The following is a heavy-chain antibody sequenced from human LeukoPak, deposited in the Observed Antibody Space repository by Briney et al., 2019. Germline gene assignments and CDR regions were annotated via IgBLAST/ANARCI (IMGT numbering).Heavy chain of an antibody. D-gene: IGHD3-16*01. CDR2: ISWNSGSI. J-gene: IGHJ6*03. CDR1: GFTFDDYA. Sequence: PGRSLRLSCAASGFTFDDYAMHRVRQAPGKGLEWVSGISWNSGSIGYADSVKGRFTISRDNSRNTLYLQMNSLRAEDTAVYYCARDPRRITDAYYSYYMDVWGKGTTVTVSS. V-gene: IGHV3-9*01. CDR3: ARDPRRITDAYYSYYMDV.